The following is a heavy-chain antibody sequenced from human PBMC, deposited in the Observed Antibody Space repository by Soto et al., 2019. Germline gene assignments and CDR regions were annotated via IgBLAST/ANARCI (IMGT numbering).Heavy chain of an antibody. J-gene: IGHJ3*02. CDR1: GFTFSSYG. V-gene: IGHV3-30-3*01. Sequence: GGSLRLSCVASGFTFSSYGMHWVRQAPGKGLEWVAVIPNAENKKYYADSVKGRFTISRDNSQNTLFLQMDSLMSEDTAVYYCARTAGGRVRGALDIWGQGTMVTVSS. CDR3: ARTAGGRVRGALDI. D-gene: IGHD6-13*01. CDR2: IPNAENKK.